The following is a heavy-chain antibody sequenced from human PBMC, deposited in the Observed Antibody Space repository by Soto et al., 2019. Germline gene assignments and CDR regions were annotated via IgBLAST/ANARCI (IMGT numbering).Heavy chain of an antibody. CDR3: ARGAITMVRGVILYSYGMDV. CDR2: MNPHSGNT. D-gene: IGHD3-10*01. V-gene: IGHV1-8*01. Sequence: QVQLVQSGAEVKKPGASVKVSCKASGYTFTSYDINWVRQATGQGLEWMGWMNPHSGNTGYAQKFQGRVTMTRNTSISTAYIELSSLRSEDTAVYYCARGAITMVRGVILYSYGMDVWGQGTTVTVSS. CDR1: GYTFTSYD. J-gene: IGHJ6*02.